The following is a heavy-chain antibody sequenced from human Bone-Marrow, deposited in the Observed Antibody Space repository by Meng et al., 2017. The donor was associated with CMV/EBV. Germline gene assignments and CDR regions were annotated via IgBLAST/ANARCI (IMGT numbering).Heavy chain of an antibody. D-gene: IGHD2-2*01. CDR1: GFTFGDYY. CDR3: ARDFPYCSNSICPGNYGMDV. CDR2: ISKNGRSI. V-gene: IGHV3-11*01. Sequence: GESLKISCAASGFTFGDYYMSWIRQAPGKGLEWISYISKNGRSIYYADSVEGRFTITRDNSKNSLYLQMNTLRAEDTAVYYCARDFPYCSNSICPGNYGMDVWGQGTTVTV. J-gene: IGHJ6*02.